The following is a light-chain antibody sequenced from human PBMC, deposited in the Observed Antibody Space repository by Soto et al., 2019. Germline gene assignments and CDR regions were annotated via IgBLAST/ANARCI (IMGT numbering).Light chain of an antibody. Sequence: DLQMTQSPSSLCASVGDRVTITCRASQSISRYLNWYQQKPGKAPKLLMYAASNLESGVPSRFSGSGSGTDFTLTISSLQPEDFATYYCQQSYSTPLTFGGGTKVEIK. J-gene: IGKJ4*01. CDR3: QQSYSTPLT. CDR2: AAS. CDR1: QSISRY. V-gene: IGKV1-39*01.